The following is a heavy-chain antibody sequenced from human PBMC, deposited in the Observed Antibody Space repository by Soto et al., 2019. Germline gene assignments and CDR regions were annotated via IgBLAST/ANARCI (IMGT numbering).Heavy chain of an antibody. CDR3: AREMTTVTTFGNWFDP. D-gene: IGHD4-17*01. CDR1: GGTFSSYA. Sequence: ASVKVSCKASGGTFSSYAISWVRQAPGQGLEWMGRIIPILGIANYAQKFQGRVTITADKSTSTAYMELSSLRSEDTAVYYCAREMTTVTTFGNWFDPWGQGTLVTVSS. CDR2: IIPILGIA. J-gene: IGHJ5*02. V-gene: IGHV1-69*04.